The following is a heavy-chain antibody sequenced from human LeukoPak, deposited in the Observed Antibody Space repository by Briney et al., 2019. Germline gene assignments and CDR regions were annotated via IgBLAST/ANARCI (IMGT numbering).Heavy chain of an antibody. CDR1: GFTFSSYA. J-gene: IGHJ4*02. Sequence: PGGSLRLSCAASGFTFSSYAMHWVRQAPGKGLEWVAVISYDGSNKYYADSVKGRFTISRDNSKNTLYLQMNSLRAEDTAVYYCARGQRLGSGYYEYYFDYWGQGTLVTVSS. CDR3: ARGQRLGSGYYEYYFDY. V-gene: IGHV3-30-3*01. CDR2: ISYDGSNK. D-gene: IGHD3-9*01.